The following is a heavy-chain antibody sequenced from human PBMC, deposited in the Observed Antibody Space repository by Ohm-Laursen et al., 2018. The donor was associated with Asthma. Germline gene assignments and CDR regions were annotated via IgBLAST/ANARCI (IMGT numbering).Heavy chain of an antibody. J-gene: IGHJ4*02. D-gene: IGHD3-10*01. CDR1: GFTFSSYA. V-gene: IGHV3-30-3*02. CDR2: ISYDGSNK. CDR3: AKNYYGSGSYYRGTFDY. Sequence: SLRLSCAASGFTFSSYAMHWVRQAPGKGLEWVAVISYDGSNKYYADSVKGRFTISRDNSKNTLYLQMNSLRGEDTAVYYCAKNYYGSGSYYRGTFDYWGQGTLVTVSS.